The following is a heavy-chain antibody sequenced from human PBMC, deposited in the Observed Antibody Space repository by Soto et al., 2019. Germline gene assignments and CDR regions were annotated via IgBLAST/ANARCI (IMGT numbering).Heavy chain of an antibody. CDR1: GGTFSSYA. J-gene: IGHJ3*02. V-gene: IGHV1-69*06. CDR3: ARDSGGIAVAGTKAFDI. Sequence: QVQLVQSGAEVKKPGSSVKVSCKASGGTFSSYAISWVRQAPGQGLEWMGGIIPIFGTAHYAQKFQGRVTITADKYPSTAYMELSSLRSEDTAMYYCARDSGGIAVAGTKAFDIWGRGRMVTVSS. CDR2: IIPIFGTA. D-gene: IGHD6-19*01.